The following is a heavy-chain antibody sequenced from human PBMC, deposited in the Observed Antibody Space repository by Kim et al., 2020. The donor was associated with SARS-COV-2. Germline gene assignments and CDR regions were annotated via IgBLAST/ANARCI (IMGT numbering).Heavy chain of an antibody. V-gene: IGHV3-30*18. CDR1: GFTFSSYG. D-gene: IGHD1-26*01. J-gene: IGHJ4*02. Sequence: GGSLRLSCAASGFTFSSYGMHWVRQAPGKGLEWVAVISYDGSNKYYADSVKGRFTISRDNSKNTLYLQMNSLRAEDTAVYYCAKDLSGSYPYWGQGTLVTVSS. CDR2: ISYDGSNK. CDR3: AKDLSGSYPY.